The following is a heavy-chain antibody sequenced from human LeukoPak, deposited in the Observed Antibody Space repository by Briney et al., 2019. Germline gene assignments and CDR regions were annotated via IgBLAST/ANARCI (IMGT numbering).Heavy chain of an antibody. D-gene: IGHD3-10*01. V-gene: IGHV3-30-3*01. Sequence: PGGSLRLSCAASGFTFSSYAMHWVRQAPGKGLEWVAVISYDGSNKYYADSVKGRFTISRDNSKNTLYLQMNSLRAEDTAVYYCARAIYYGSTPGAFDIWGQGTMVTVSS. CDR3: ARAIYYGSTPGAFDI. J-gene: IGHJ3*02. CDR1: GFTFSSYA. CDR2: ISYDGSNK.